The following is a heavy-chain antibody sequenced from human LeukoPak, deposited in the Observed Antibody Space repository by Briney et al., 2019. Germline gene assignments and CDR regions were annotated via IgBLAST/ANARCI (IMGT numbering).Heavy chain of an antibody. CDR2: IKQDGSEK. V-gene: IGHV3-7*01. CDR3: TRGMGFSGWYPRYYMDV. J-gene: IGHJ6*03. D-gene: IGHD6-19*01. CDR1: GSTFSSYW. Sequence: GGSLRLSCAASGSTFSSYWMSWVRQAPGKGLEWVANIKQDGSEKYYVDSVKGRFTISRDNAKNSLYLQMNSLRAEDTAVYYCTRGMGFSGWYPRYYMDVWGKGTTVTISS.